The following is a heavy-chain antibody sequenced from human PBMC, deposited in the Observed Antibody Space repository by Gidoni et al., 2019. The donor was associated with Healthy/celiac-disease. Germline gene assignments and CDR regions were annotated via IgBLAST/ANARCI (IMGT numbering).Heavy chain of an antibody. CDR1: GFTFSSYW. J-gene: IGHJ4*02. CDR2: IKQDGSEK. D-gene: IGHD5-12*01. Sequence: EVQLVESGGGLVQPGGSLRLSCAASGFTFSSYWMSWVRQAPGKGLEWVANIKQDGSEKYYVDSVKGRFTISRDNAKNSLYLQMNSLRAEDTAVYYCARDSRTWAIGAMASYYFDYWGQGTLVTVSS. V-gene: IGHV3-7*01. CDR3: ARDSRTWAIGAMASYYFDY.